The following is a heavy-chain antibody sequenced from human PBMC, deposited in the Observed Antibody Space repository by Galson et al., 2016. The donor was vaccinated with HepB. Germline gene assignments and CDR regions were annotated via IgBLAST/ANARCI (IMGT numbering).Heavy chain of an antibody. Sequence: SLRLSCAASGIIFSNYAMSWVRQAPGKGLEWVSVIYRGGAIFYADSVKGRFTISRDDVDNTVYLQMNSLTVDDTALYYCARGPYGSGSYYGLDYWGQGTLVTVSS. CDR3: ARGPYGSGSYYGLDY. CDR2: IYRGGAI. D-gene: IGHD3-10*01. V-gene: IGHV3-53*01. CDR1: GIIFSNYA. J-gene: IGHJ4*02.